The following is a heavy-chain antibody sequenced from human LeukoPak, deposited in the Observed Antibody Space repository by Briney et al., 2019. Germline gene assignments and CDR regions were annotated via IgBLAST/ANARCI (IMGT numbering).Heavy chain of an antibody. Sequence: GGSPRLSCAAPGFTFSSYAIHWVRPAPGKGLEWVAVISYVGSNKYYADSVKGRFTISRDNSKKTLYLQMNSLRAEDTAVYYCAGIITTIMDYWGQGTLVSVSS. J-gene: IGHJ4*02. CDR2: ISYVGSNK. CDR1: GFTFSSYA. D-gene: IGHD5-12*01. V-gene: IGHV3-30-3*01. CDR3: AGIITTIMDY.